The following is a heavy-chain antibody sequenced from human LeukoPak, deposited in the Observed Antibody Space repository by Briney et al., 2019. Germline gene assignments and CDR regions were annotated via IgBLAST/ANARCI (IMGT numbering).Heavy chain of an antibody. J-gene: IGHJ3*02. CDR1: GGTFSSYA. CDR3: ARVRNYHRAFDI. V-gene: IGHV1-69*13. Sequence: ASVKVSCKASGGTFSSYAISWVRQAPGQGLEWMGGIIPIFGTANYAQKFQGRVTITADESTSTVYMELSSLRSEDTAVYYCARVRNYHRAFDIWGQGTMVTVSS. D-gene: IGHD1-7*01. CDR2: IIPIFGTA.